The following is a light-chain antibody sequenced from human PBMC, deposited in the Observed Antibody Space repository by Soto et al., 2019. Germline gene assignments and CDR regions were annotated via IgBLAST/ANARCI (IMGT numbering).Light chain of an antibody. V-gene: IGLV2-14*01. CDR3: SSYTSSSTLLYV. CDR1: SSDVGGYND. J-gene: IGLJ1*01. CDR2: DVS. Sequence: HSALTQPASVSGSPGQSITISCTGTSSDVGGYNDVSWYQQHPGKAPKLMIYDVSNRPSGVSNRFSGSKSGNTASLTISGLQAEDEADYYCSSYTSSSTLLYVFGTGTKLTVL.